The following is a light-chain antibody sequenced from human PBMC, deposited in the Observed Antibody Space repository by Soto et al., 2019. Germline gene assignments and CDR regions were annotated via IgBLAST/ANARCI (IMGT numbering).Light chain of an antibody. CDR1: QSISGY. Sequence: DIQMTQSPSSLSASAGDRVIITCRASQSISGYLNWYQQKPGKAPKLLISRASTLQTGVPSRFSGSGSGTDFTLAISSLQPEDFATYYCQQSFSSPFTFGQGTKLEIK. CDR3: QQSFSSPFT. CDR2: RAS. J-gene: IGKJ2*01. V-gene: IGKV1-39*01.